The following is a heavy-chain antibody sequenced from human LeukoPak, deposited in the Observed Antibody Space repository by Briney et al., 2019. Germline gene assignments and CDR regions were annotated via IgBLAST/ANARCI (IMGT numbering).Heavy chain of an antibody. Sequence: SQTLSLTCTVSGGSISSGGYFWTWIRQPPGKGLEWIGYVYYSGSTYYNPSLQSRLTISVDTSKNQFSLKLSSVTAADTAVYYCAREIDDYYDSSGYLFRFDYWGQGTLVTVSS. V-gene: IGHV4-30-4*01. CDR2: VYYSGST. CDR3: AREIDDYYDSSGYLFRFDY. J-gene: IGHJ4*02. D-gene: IGHD3-22*01. CDR1: GGSISSGGYF.